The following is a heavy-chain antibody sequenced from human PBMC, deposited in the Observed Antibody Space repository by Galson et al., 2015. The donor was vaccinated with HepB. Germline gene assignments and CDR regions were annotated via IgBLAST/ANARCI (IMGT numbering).Heavy chain of an antibody. V-gene: IGHV3-30-3*01. CDR2: ISYDGSDK. Sequence: SLRLSCAASGFTFTTYGMHWVRQAPGKGLEWVAIISYDGSDKYYADSVKGRFTISRDNSKNTLYLQMNSLRAGDTAVYFCARDKQWLAGGIDYWGRGTLVTVSS. D-gene: IGHD6-19*01. CDR1: GFTFTTYG. CDR3: ARDKQWLAGGIDY. J-gene: IGHJ4*02.